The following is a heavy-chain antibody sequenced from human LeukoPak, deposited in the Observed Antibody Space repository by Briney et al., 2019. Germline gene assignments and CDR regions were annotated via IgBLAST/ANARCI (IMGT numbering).Heavy chain of an antibody. CDR2: INPHSGDT. J-gene: IGHJ4*02. V-gene: IGHV1-2*02. CDR3: SVMGFDY. Sequence: ASVKVSCKASGYRFIDSFVRWVRQAPGQGLEWMGWINPHSGDTKYAQKFQGRVSMARDTSISTAYMELSGLRSDDTAVYYCSVMGFDYWGPGTLVIVSS. D-gene: IGHD2-21*01. CDR1: GYRFIDSF.